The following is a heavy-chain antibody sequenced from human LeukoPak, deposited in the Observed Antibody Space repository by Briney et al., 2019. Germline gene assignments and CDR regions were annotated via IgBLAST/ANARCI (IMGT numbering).Heavy chain of an antibody. CDR3: SAIVVVADASAYYHYMDV. CDR2: IRSKANSYAT. V-gene: IGHV3-73*01. J-gene: IGHJ6*03. D-gene: IGHD2-2*01. CDR1: GFTFSGSA. Sequence: GGSLKLSCAASGFTFSGSAMHWIRQASGKGLEWVGRIRSKANSYATAYAASVKGRFTISRDDSKNTAYLQINSLKTEDTAVYYCSAIVVVADASAYYHYMDVWGKGTTVTVSS.